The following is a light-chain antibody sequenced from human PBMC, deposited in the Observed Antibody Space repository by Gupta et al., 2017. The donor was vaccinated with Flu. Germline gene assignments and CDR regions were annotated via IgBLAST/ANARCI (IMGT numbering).Light chain of an antibody. CDR3: LLSYYNSFWV. Sequence: QAVVTQEPSLTVSSGGKVTLPCGSSTGAVTSGHYPYWFQQKPGQAPRPLIYDTTNQLSSTPARFSGSLLGGKAALTLSGALPEDEAEYYCLLSYYNSFWVFGGGTRLTVL. CDR2: DTT. CDR1: TGAVTSGHY. J-gene: IGLJ3*02. V-gene: IGLV7-46*01.